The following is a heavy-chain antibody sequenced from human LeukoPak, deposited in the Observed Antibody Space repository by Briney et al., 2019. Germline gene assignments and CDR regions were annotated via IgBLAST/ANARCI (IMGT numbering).Heavy chain of an antibody. J-gene: IGHJ3*02. Sequence: PGGSLRLSCAASGFTFSSYSMNWVRQAPGKGLEWVSYISSSSSTIYYADSVKGRFTISRDNAKNSLYLQMNSLRDEDTAVYYCARDLLRIQLWSPAGGSDAFDIWGQGTMVTVSS. CDR2: ISSSSSTI. D-gene: IGHD5-18*01. CDR3: ARDLLRIQLWSPAGGSDAFDI. V-gene: IGHV3-48*02. CDR1: GFTFSSYS.